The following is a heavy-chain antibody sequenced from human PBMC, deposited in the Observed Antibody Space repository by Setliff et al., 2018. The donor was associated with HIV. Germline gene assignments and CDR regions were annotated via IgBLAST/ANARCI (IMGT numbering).Heavy chain of an antibody. J-gene: IGHJ4*02. CDR3: ARFNALLGSSTYYDY. CDR1: EGYITGYY. V-gene: IGHV4-59*01. CDR2: IFYSGTT. Sequence: SSETLSLTCTVSEGYITGYYWTWIRQPPGRGLEWIGYIFYSGTTKFNPSLKSRAAISVDSSNNQFSLKMTSVTAADTAVYFCARFNALLGSSTYYDYWGPGLLVTVS. D-gene: IGHD3-22*01.